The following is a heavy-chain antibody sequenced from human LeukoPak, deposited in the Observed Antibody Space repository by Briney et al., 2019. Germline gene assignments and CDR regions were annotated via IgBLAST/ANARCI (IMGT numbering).Heavy chain of an antibody. Sequence: SETLSLTCTVSGGSISSYYWSWIRQPPGKGLEWIGYIYYSGSTNYNPSLKSRVTISVETSKNQFSLKLSSVTAADTAVYYCARGGSESYRNYYYMDVWGKGTTVTVSS. CDR3: ARGGSESYRNYYYMDV. D-gene: IGHD3-10*01. V-gene: IGHV4-59*01. J-gene: IGHJ6*03. CDR2: IYYSGST. CDR1: GGSISSYY.